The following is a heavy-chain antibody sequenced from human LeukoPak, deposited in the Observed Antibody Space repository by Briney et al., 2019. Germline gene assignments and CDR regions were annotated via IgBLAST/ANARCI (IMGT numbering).Heavy chain of an antibody. CDR3: ARDGYSSGWYDY. J-gene: IGHJ4*02. V-gene: IGHV3-30-3*01. CDR1: GFTFSSYA. Sequence: GRSLRLSCAASGFTFSSYAMHWVRQAPGKGLEWVSVISYDGSNKYYADSVKGRFTISRDNSKNTLYLQMNSLRAEDTAVYYCARDGYSSGWYDYWGQGTLVTVSS. CDR2: ISYDGSNK. D-gene: IGHD6-19*01.